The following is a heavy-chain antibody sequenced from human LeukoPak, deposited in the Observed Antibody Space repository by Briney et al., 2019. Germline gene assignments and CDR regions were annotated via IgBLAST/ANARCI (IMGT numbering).Heavy chain of an antibody. V-gene: IGHV3-7*01. D-gene: IGHD5-18*01. J-gene: IGHJ4*02. CDR1: GGSISSGDYY. CDR2: IRHDGSEK. Sequence: EPLSLTCTVSGGSISSGDYYWSWVRQAPGKGLEWVANIRHDGSEKYYVDSVKGRFTISRDNAKDSLYLQMNSLRVEDTAVYYCARGGSRQYNFWGQGTLVTVSS. CDR3: ARGGSRQYNF.